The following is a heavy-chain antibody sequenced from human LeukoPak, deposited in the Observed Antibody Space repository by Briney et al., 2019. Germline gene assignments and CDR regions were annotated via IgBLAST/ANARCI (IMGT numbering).Heavy chain of an antibody. CDR3: ARVGYYYHY. Sequence: GGSLRLSCAASEFTFSSYWMSWVRQAPGKGLEWVATIKQDGSEKDFVDSVKGRFTISRDNAKNSLYLQMNSLRAEDTALYYCARVGYYYHYWGQGTLVTVSS. CDR1: EFTFSSYW. V-gene: IGHV3-7*01. J-gene: IGHJ4*02. CDR2: IKQDGSEK. D-gene: IGHD3-22*01.